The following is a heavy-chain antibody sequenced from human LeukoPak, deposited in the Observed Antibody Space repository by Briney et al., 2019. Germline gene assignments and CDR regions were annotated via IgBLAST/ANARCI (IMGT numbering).Heavy chain of an antibody. CDR2: IYYSGST. CDR3: ARGRRGYSYGYSPLFGY. D-gene: IGHD5-18*01. J-gene: IGHJ4*02. V-gene: IGHV4-59*12. Sequence: SETLSLTCTVSGGSISSYYWSWIRQPPGKGLEWIGYIYYSGSTNYNPSLKSRVTISVDTSKNQFSLKLSSVTAADTAVYYCARGRRGYSYGYSPLFGYWGQGTLVTVSS. CDR1: GGSISSYY.